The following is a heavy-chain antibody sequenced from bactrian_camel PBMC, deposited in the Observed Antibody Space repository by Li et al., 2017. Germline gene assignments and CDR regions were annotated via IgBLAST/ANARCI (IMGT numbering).Heavy chain of an antibody. D-gene: IGHD2*01. CDR2: IYTGSGNT. Sequence: VQLVESGGGSVQAGGSLRLSCAASGYAYNRNCMAWFRQAPGKEREGVARIYTGSGNTYYADSVKGRFTISRDNAMNTLTLQMNSLTTEDSGVYYCATDDARLTACGSSCRPYWGQGTQVTVS. CDR3: ATDDARLTACGSSCRPY. V-gene: IGHV3S1*01. J-gene: IGHJ4*01. CDR1: GYAYNRNC.